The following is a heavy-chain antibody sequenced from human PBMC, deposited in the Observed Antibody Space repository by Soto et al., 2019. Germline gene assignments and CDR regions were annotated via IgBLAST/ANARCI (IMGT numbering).Heavy chain of an antibody. CDR3: ALLLYMSALWKVGGAFDR. J-gene: IGHJ3*02. V-gene: IGHV5-51*01. CDR2: IYPGDFDA. CDR1: GCSFTSDW. Sequence: GESLKISCKGSGCSFTSDWIAWVRQMPGKGLEWMGIIYPGDFDATYSPSFRGQVTISADKSINTAYLQWSSLKASDTAMNYCALLLYMSALWKVGGAFDRWGQGTMVTVSS. D-gene: IGHD6-19*01.